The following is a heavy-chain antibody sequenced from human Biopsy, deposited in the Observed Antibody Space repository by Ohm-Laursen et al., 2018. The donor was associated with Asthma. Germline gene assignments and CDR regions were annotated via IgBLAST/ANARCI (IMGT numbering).Heavy chain of an antibody. V-gene: IGHV1-18*04. J-gene: IGHJ4*02. Sequence: SVKVSCKASGYTFRSYGVSWVRQAPGQGLEWMGWISPFTGDTHFGQKFQGRVTMTTDTSTDTAYMELRSLRSDDTAVYYCARHPYNYGGFDYWGQGSLVLVSS. CDR2: ISPFTGDT. CDR3: ARHPYNYGGFDY. D-gene: IGHD5-24*01. CDR1: GYTFRSYG.